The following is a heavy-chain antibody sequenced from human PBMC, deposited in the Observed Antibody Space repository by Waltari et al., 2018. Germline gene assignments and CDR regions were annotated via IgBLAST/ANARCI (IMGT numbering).Heavy chain of an antibody. D-gene: IGHD6-19*01. CDR1: GGTFSSYA. CDR2: IIPIFGTA. V-gene: IGHV1-69*08. J-gene: IGHJ4*02. CDR3: AREVYSSGWNLYYFDY. Sequence: QVQLVQSGAEVKKPGSSVKVSCKASGGTFSSYAISWVRPAPGQGLEWMGRIIPIFGTANYAQKFQGRVTITADKSTSTAYMELSSLRSEDTAVYYCAREVYSSGWNLYYFDYWGQGTLVTVSS.